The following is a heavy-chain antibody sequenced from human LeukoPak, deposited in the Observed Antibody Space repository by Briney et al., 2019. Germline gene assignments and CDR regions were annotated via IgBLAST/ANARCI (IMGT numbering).Heavy chain of an antibody. V-gene: IGHV3-48*01. CDR1: GFTFSSYS. D-gene: IGHD6-19*01. J-gene: IGHJ4*02. CDR2: ISSSSSTI. Sequence: GGSLRLSCAASGFTFSSYSMNWVRQAPGKGLEWVSYISSSSSTIYYADSVKGRFTTSRDNAKNSLYLQMNSLRAEDTALYYCAKNQRPYSSGWPYFDYWGQGTLVTVSS. CDR3: AKNQRPYSSGWPYFDY.